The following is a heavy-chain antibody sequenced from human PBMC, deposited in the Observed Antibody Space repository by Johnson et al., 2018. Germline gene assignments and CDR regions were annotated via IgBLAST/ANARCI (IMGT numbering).Heavy chain of an antibody. CDR3: AREPHRDYFDAFDL. J-gene: IGHJ3*01. CDR1: GGSFSSYA. Sequence: QVQLVQSGAEVKKPGSSVKVSCKASGGSFSSYAISWVRQAPGQGLEWMGRIIPIIAIANYAQKFQVRVTITADKSTRPAYMELSSLRFEDTAVYYCAREPHRDYFDAFDLWGQGTMVTVSS. CDR2: IIPIIAIA. D-gene: IGHD4-17*01. V-gene: IGHV1-69*04.